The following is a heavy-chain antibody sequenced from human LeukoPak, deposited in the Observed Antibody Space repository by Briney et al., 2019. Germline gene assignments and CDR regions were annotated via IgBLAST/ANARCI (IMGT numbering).Heavy chain of an antibody. CDR2: IYHSGST. V-gene: IGHV4-30-2*01. CDR1: AGSISSGGYS. CDR3: ARGLWFGELLWFDP. Sequence: PSQTLSPTCAVSAGSISSGGYSWSWIRQPPVKGLEWIGYIYHSGSTYYNPSLKTRVTISVDRSKNQFSLKLSSVTAADTAVYDGARGLWFGELLWFDPWGQGTLVTVSS. J-gene: IGHJ5*02. D-gene: IGHD3-10*01.